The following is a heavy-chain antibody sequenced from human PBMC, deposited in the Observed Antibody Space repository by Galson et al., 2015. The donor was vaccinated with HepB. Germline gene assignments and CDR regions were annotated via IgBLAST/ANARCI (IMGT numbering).Heavy chain of an antibody. CDR1: GFTFSSYG. V-gene: IGHV3-30*02. Sequence: SLRLSCAASGFTFSSYGMHWVRQAPGKGLEWVAFIRYDGSNKYYADSVKGRFTISRDNSKNTLYLQMNSLRAEDTAVYYCAKGYSGYDGTFDYWGQGTLVTVSS. D-gene: IGHD5-12*01. CDR3: AKGYSGYDGTFDY. CDR2: IRYDGSNK. J-gene: IGHJ4*02.